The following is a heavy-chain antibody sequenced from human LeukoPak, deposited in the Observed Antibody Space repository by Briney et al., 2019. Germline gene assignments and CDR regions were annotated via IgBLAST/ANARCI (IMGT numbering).Heavy chain of an antibody. Sequence: ASVKVSCKASGYRFTSYDMHWVRQAPGQGLEWMGIINPSGGSTSYAQRFQGRVAMTRDTSTTTVYMEVNSLTSEDTAVYFCARDGPTAAPFDYWGEGTLVTVSS. CDR3: ARDGPTAAPFDY. D-gene: IGHD2-2*01. V-gene: IGHV1-46*01. J-gene: IGHJ4*02. CDR1: GYRFTSYD. CDR2: INPSGGST.